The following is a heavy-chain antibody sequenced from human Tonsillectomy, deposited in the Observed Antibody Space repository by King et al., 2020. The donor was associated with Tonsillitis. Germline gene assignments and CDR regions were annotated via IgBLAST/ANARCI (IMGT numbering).Heavy chain of an antibody. V-gene: IGHV3-9*01. J-gene: IGHJ4*02. CDR2: ISWNSEKI. Sequence: VQLVESGGGLVQPGRSLRLTCVVSGFIFDDCAMHWVRHAPGKGLQWISGISWNSEKIGYADSVKGRFTISRDNAKNSLYLQMNSLRVEDTALYFCAKAIFGVVTPFDSWGQGTLVTVS. CDR3: AKAIFGVVTPFDS. CDR1: GFIFDDCA. D-gene: IGHD3-3*01.